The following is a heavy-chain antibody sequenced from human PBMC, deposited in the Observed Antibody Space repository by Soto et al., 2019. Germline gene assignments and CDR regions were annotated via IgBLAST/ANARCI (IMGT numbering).Heavy chain of an antibody. CDR1: GGSFSGYY. Sequence: SGTLSLTCAVYGGSFSGYYWSWIRQPPGKGLEWIGEINHSGSTNYNPSLKSRVTISVDTSKNQFSLKLSSVTAADTAVYYCASVLRGVTFGHYYGMDVWGQGTTVTVSS. CDR3: ASVLRGVTFGHYYGMDV. J-gene: IGHJ6*02. V-gene: IGHV4-34*01. D-gene: IGHD3-10*01. CDR2: INHSGST.